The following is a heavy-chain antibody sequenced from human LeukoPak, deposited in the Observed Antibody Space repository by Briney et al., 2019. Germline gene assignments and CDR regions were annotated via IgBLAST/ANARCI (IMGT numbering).Heavy chain of an antibody. CDR3: ARVPRSYYYYYYMDV. V-gene: IGHV4-59*01. CDR2: IYYSGSS. Sequence: SETLSLTCNVSGGSISGYHWSWIRRPPGKGLEWRGYIYYSGSSNYNPSLKSRVTMSADTSKNQFSLKLSSVTAADTAVYYCARVPRSYYYYYYMDVWGKGTTVTVSS. J-gene: IGHJ6*03. CDR1: GGSISGYH.